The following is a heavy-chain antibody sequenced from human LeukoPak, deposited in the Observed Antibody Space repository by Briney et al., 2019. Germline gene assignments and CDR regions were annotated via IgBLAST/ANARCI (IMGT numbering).Heavy chain of an antibody. CDR2: IYYSGST. V-gene: IGHV4-30-4*01. CDR1: GGSISSGDYY. J-gene: IGHJ3*02. CDR3: ARGGHQWLVRSNAFDI. D-gene: IGHD6-19*01. Sequence: SETLSLTCTVSGGSISSGDYYWSWIRQPPGKGLEWIGYIYYSGSTYYNPSLKSRVTISVDTSKNQFSLKLSSVTAADTAVYYCARGGHQWLVRSNAFDIWGQGTMVTVSS.